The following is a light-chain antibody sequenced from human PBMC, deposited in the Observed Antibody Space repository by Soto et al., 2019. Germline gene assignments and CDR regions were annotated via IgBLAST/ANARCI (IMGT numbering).Light chain of an antibody. V-gene: IGKV3-20*01. CDR3: QHYGSSPPFT. J-gene: IGKJ3*01. CDR2: GAS. CDR1: QSVTSSY. Sequence: EIVLTQSPGTLSLSPGERATLACRASQSVTSSYLAWYQQKPGQAPRLLIYGASNRATGIPDRFSGSGSGTDFSLTISRLEPEYFSVYYCQHYGSSPPFTFGPGTKVDI.